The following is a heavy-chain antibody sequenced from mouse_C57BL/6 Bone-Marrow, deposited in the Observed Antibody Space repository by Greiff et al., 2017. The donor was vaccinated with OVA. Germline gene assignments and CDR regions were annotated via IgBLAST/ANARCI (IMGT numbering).Heavy chain of an antibody. CDR3: ASAVYYGSSYDAMDF. CDR2: IYPGSGNT. D-gene: IGHD1-1*01. V-gene: IGHV1-76*01. CDR1: GYTFTDYY. J-gene: IGHJ4*01. Sequence: VQLQQSGAELVRPGASVKLSCKASGYTFTDYYINWVKQRPGQGLEWIARIYPGSGNTYYNEKFKGKATLTAEKSSSTAYMQLSSLTSEDSAVYFGASAVYYGSSYDAMDFWGQGTAVTVSA.